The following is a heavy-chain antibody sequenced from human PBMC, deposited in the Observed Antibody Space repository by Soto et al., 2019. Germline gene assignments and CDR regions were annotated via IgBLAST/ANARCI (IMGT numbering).Heavy chain of an antibody. CDR3: ARDRITIFGVVDFDY. D-gene: IGHD3-3*01. Sequence: ASVKVSCKASGYTFTSYGISWVRQAPGQGLEWMGWISAYNGTKNYAQKLQGRVTMPTDTSTSPASMELRSLRSADMAVYYCARDRITIFGVVDFDYWGQGTLVTVSS. J-gene: IGHJ4*02. V-gene: IGHV1-18*03. CDR1: GYTFTSYG. CDR2: ISAYNGTK.